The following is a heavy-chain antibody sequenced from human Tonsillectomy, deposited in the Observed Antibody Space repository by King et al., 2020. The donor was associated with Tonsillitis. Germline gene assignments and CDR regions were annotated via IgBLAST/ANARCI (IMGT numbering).Heavy chain of an antibody. J-gene: IGHJ4*02. D-gene: IGHD3-10*01. Sequence: QLVQSGGGVVQPGRSLRLSCAASGFTFSSYGMHWVRQAPGKGLEWVAVISYDGSDKYYADSVKGRFTISRDNSKNTLYLQMNSLRAEDTAVYYCAKGSLLWFGELYTYFDYWGQRTLVTVSS. V-gene: IGHV3-30*18. CDR2: ISYDGSDK. CDR1: GFTFSSYG. CDR3: AKGSLLWFGELYTYFDY.